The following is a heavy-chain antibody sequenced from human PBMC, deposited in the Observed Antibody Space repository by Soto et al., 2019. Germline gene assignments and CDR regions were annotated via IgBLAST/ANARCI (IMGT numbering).Heavy chain of an antibody. Sequence: GGSLRLSCEVSGFTFSMYSMSWVRQTPGKGLEWVSYISSGGTTIYYADSVKGRFTISRDNAKNSLDLQMNSLRADDTAIYYCARALDFWSGYLSDWGQGTLVTVSS. D-gene: IGHD3-3*01. CDR2: ISSGGTTI. CDR1: GFTFSMYS. CDR3: ARALDFWSGYLSD. J-gene: IGHJ4*02. V-gene: IGHV3-48*03.